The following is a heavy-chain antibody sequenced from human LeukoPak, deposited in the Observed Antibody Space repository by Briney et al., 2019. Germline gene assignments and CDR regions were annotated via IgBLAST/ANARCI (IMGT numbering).Heavy chain of an antibody. J-gene: IGHJ4*02. CDR1: GFTFSTYA. D-gene: IGHD3-10*01. V-gene: IGHV3-23*01. Sequence: GGSLRLSCAASGFTFSTYAMSWVRQAPGEGLQWVSGISNSGDSTYYLDSVKGRFTIFRDNSKNTLHLQMSSLRAEDTALYYCAKGGHITMVFHYFDYWGQGTLVTVSS. CDR2: ISNSGDST. CDR3: AKGGHITMVFHYFDY.